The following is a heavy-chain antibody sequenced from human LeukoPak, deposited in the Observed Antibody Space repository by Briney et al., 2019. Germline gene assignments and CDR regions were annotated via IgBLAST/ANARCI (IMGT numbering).Heavy chain of an antibody. CDR1: GGSISSGGYS. V-gene: IGHV4-30-2*01. CDR2: IYHSGST. D-gene: IGHD6-19*01. Sequence: SQTLSLTCAVSGGSISSGGYSWSWIRQPPGKGLEWIGYIYHSGSTYYNPSLKSRVTISVDRSKNQFSLKLSSVTAADTAVYYCARQRIPVAGLDNWFDPWGQGTLVTVSS. CDR3: ARQRIPVAGLDNWFDP. J-gene: IGHJ5*02.